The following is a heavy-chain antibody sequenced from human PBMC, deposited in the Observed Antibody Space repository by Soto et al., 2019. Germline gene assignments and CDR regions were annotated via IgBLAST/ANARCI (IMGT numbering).Heavy chain of an antibody. D-gene: IGHD6-19*01. J-gene: IGHJ6*02. CDR2: INPSGGST. V-gene: IGHV1-46*01. CDR3: ARDRMYLSSGWWSYYYGIDV. CDR1: GYTFTSYY. Sequence: SVKVSCKASGYTFTSYYMHWVRQAPGQGLEWMGIINPSGGSTSYAQKFQGRVTMTRDTSTSTVYMELSSLRSEDTAVYYCARDRMYLSSGWWSYYYGIDVWGQGTTVT.